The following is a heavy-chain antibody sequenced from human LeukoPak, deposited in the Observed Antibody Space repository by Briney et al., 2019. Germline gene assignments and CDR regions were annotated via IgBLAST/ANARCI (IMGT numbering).Heavy chain of an antibody. CDR3: ARDLVVGATFGAIDY. D-gene: IGHD1-26*01. Sequence: GGSLRLSCAASGFSFSSYAMHWVRQAPGKGLQWVAVISYDGSNKYYADSVKGRFTISRDKSKNTLYLQMNSLRAEDTAVYYCARDLVVGATFGAIDYWGQGTLVTVSS. CDR1: GFSFSSYA. V-gene: IGHV3-30*04. J-gene: IGHJ4*02. CDR2: ISYDGSNK.